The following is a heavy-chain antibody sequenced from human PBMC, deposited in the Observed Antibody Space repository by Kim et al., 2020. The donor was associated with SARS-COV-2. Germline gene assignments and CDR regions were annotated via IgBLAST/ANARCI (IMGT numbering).Heavy chain of an antibody. V-gene: IGHV1-69*02. Sequence: SVKVSCKASGGTFSSYTISWVRQAPGQGLEWMGRIIPILGIANYAQKFQGRVTITADKSTSTAYMELSSLRSEDTAVYYCARAQRSSSWYFGGGGGRDPAVEYFDYWGQGTLVTVSS. CDR3: ARAQRSSSWYFGGGGGRDPAVEYFDY. D-gene: IGHD6-13*01. CDR2: IIPILGIA. CDR1: GGTFSSYT. J-gene: IGHJ4*02.